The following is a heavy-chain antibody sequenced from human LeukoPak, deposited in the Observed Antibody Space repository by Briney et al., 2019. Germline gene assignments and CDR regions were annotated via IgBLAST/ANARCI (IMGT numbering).Heavy chain of an antibody. Sequence: PGGSLRLSCAASGFTFSSYAMSWVRQAPGKGLVWVSYISSSSSTIYYADSVKGRFTISRDNAKNSLYLQMNSLRAEDTAVYYCARSADYGDYGGDWYFDLWGRGTLVTVSS. CDR2: ISSSSSTI. D-gene: IGHD4-17*01. V-gene: IGHV3-48*04. CDR1: GFTFSSYA. CDR3: ARSADYGDYGGDWYFDL. J-gene: IGHJ2*01.